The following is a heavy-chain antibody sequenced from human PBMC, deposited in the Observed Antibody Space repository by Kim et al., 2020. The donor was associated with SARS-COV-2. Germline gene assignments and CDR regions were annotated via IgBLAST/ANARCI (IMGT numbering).Heavy chain of an antibody. CDR1: GVSISSYY. CDR3: ARDSMDMITVAGVHDAFDI. V-gene: IGHV4-59*12. J-gene: IGHJ3*02. Sequence: SETLSLTCTVSGVSISSYYWSWIRQPAGKGLEWIGCIYYSGSTNYNPSLKSRVTISVDTSKNQFSLKLSSVTAADTAVYYCARDSMDMITVAGVHDAFDIWGQRAKVTVS. D-gene: IGHD3-16*01. CDR2: IYYSGST.